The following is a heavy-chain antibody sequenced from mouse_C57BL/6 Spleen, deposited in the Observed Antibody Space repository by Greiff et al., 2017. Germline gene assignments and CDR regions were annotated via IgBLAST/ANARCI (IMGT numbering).Heavy chain of an antibody. CDR1: GYTFTDYN. CDR3: ARQRSRSPMDY. V-gene: IGHV1-18*01. CDR2: INPNNGGT. Sequence: EVKVVESGPELVKPGASVKIPCKASGYTFTDYNMDWVKQSHGKSLEWIGDINPNNGGTIYNQKFKGKATLTVDKSSSTAYMELRSLTSEDTAVYYCARQRSRSPMDYWGQGTSVTVSS. J-gene: IGHJ4*01.